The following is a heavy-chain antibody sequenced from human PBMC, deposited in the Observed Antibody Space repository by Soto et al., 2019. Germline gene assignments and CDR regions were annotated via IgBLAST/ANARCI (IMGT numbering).Heavy chain of an antibody. Sequence: PGGSLRLSCAASGSIFRGYGMHWVRQAPGKGLEWVAVIRYDGSNIHYADSVMGRFTISRDNSKNTLYLQMNSLRAEDTAVYYCARELAVPGPSGFDYWGQGTLVTVSS. D-gene: IGHD6-19*01. CDR1: GSIFRGYG. CDR2: IRYDGSNI. V-gene: IGHV3-30*02. CDR3: ARELAVPGPSGFDY. J-gene: IGHJ4*02.